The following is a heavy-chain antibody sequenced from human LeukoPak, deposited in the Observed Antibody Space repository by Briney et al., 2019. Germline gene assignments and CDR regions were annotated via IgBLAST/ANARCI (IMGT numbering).Heavy chain of an antibody. Sequence: ASVKASCKVSGYTLTELSMHWVRQAPGKGLEWMGGFDPEDGETIYAQKFQGRVTMTEDTSTDTAYMELSSLRSEDTAVYYCATDLSLSSWLDYWGQGTLVTVSS. V-gene: IGHV1-24*01. J-gene: IGHJ4*02. D-gene: IGHD6-13*01. CDR2: FDPEDGET. CDR3: ATDLSLSSWLDY. CDR1: GYTLTELS.